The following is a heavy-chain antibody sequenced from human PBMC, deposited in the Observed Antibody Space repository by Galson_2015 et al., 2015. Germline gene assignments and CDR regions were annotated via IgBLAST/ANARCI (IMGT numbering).Heavy chain of an antibody. Sequence: SLRLSCAASGFTFSSYAMRWLRQAPGKGLEWVSAIRGSGGGTYYADSVKGRFTISRDNSKNTLYLQMSSLRAEDTAVYYCANSGSGSGLYYYYMDVWGKGTTVPVSS. CDR3: ANSGSGSGLYYYYMDV. D-gene: IGHD3-10*01. J-gene: IGHJ6*03. V-gene: IGHV3-23*01. CDR2: IRGSGGGT. CDR1: GFTFSSYA.